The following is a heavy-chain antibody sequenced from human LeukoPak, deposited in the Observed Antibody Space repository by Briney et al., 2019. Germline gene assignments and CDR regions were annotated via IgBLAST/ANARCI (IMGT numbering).Heavy chain of an antibody. V-gene: IGHV3-7*01. J-gene: IGHJ4*02. CDR2: TNPDGSIK. CDR1: GSIFGGYW. D-gene: IGHD3-3*01. CDR3: VSGFLQWLY. Sequence: GGSLRLSCAASGSIFGGYWMSWVRQAPGRGLEWVANTNPDGSIKYYVDSVNGRFTIYRDNAKNSLYLQMNSRRAEDTAVYYCVSGFLQWLYWGEGTLVSVSS.